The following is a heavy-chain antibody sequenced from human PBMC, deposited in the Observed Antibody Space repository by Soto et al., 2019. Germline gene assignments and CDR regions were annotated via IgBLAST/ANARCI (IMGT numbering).Heavy chain of an antibody. CDR1: GYTFTSYY. D-gene: IGHD7-27*01. CDR3: ARDAVIVKLGINYYYGMDV. V-gene: IGHV1-46*03. Sequence: ASVKVSCKASGYTFTSYYMHWVRQAPGQGLEWMGIINPSGGSTSYAQKFQGRVTMTRDTSTSTVYMELSSLRSEDTAVYYCARDAVIVKLGINYYYGMDVWGQGTTVTVSS. CDR2: INPSGGST. J-gene: IGHJ6*02.